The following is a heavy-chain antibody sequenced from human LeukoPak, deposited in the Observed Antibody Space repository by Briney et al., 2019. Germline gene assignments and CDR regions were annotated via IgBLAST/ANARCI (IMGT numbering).Heavy chain of an antibody. CDR3: TNGDGGTTSSHIDY. Sequence: PGGSLRLSCAASGFTFYDYAMQRVREGPGVGLEWVSGIRWNSGIIVYADSVKGQFTISRDNANNPLYLQMNSLRSEHTALYYCTNGDGGTTSSHIDYWGQGTLVTVSS. CDR1: GFTFYDYA. D-gene: IGHD2-2*02. V-gene: IGHV3-9*01. CDR2: IRWNSGII. J-gene: IGHJ4*02.